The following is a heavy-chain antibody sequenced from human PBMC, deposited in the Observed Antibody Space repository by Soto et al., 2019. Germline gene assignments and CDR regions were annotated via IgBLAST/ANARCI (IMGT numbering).Heavy chain of an antibody. CDR3: ARDRGGGSSGWSFDY. J-gene: IGHJ4*02. D-gene: IGHD6-19*01. CDR1: GGTFSSYA. V-gene: IGHV1-69*12. Sequence: QVQLVQSGAEVKKPGSSVKVSCKASGGTFSSYAISWVRQAPGQGLEWMGGIIPIFGTANYAQKFQGRVTITAVESTSTGYRELSSLRSEDTAVYYCARDRGGGSSGWSFDYWVQGTLVTVS. CDR2: IIPIFGTA.